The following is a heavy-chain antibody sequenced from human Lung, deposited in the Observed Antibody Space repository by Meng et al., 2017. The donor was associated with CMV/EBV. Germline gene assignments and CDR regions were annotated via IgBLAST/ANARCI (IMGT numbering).Heavy chain of an antibody. Sequence: GSXRLSCDVSGGSIWGSKWWSWVRQSPGKGLEWLGEISHSGRTNYNPSLKRRVTISVDRSNNQFSLNLTSVTAADTALYYCARGVHGDTHYYGMDVWGQGTXVTVSS. CDR1: GGSIWGSKW. D-gene: IGHD4-17*01. CDR2: ISHSGRT. CDR3: ARGVHGDTHYYGMDV. J-gene: IGHJ6*02. V-gene: IGHV4-4*02.